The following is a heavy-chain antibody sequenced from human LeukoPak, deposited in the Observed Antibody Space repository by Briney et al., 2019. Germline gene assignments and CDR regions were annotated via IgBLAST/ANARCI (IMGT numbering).Heavy chain of an antibody. CDR1: GYTFTSYD. D-gene: IGHD3-22*01. V-gene: IGHV1-8*03. CDR3: ARRYDSSGYYFAY. J-gene: IGHJ4*02. Sequence: ASVKVSCKASGYTFTSYDIDWVRQATGQGLEWMGWMNPNSGNTGYAQKFQGRVTITRNTSISTVYMELSSLRSEDTAVYYCARRYDSSGYYFAYWGQGTLVTVSS. CDR2: MNPNSGNT.